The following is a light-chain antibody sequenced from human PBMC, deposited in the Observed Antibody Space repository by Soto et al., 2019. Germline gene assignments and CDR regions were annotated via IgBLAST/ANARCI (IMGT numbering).Light chain of an antibody. V-gene: IGLV2-11*01. J-gene: IGLJ1*01. CDR3: CSYAGSYTLYV. CDR1: SSDVGGYNY. CDR2: DVS. Sequence: SVLNNPRSVSGSPGQSVPISCTGTSSDVGGYNYVSWYQQHPVKAPKLMIYDVSKRPSGVPDRFSGSKSGNTASLTISGLQAEDEADYYCCSYAGSYTLYVFGTGTKVTVL.